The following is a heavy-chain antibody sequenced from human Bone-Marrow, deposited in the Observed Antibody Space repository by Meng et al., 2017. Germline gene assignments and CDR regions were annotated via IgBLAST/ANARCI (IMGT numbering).Heavy chain of an antibody. CDR1: GFTFSSYA. V-gene: IGHV3-30*04. CDR3: ARRQKGDVKQWLVESGVDAFDI. CDR2: ISYDGSNK. Sequence: GESLKISCAASGFTFSSYAMHWVRQAPGKGLEWVAVISYDGSNKYYADSVKGRFTISRDNSKNTLYLQMNSLRAEDTAVYYCARRQKGDVKQWLVESGVDAFDIWGQGTMVTVSS. J-gene: IGHJ3*02. D-gene: IGHD6-19*01.